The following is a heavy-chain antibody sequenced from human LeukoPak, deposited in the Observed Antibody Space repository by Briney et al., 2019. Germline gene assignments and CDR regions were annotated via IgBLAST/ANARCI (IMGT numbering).Heavy chain of an antibody. V-gene: IGHV3-53*01. D-gene: IGHD1-26*01. CDR3: VKSGSYHGRFDY. J-gene: IGHJ4*02. CDR2: IYSGGST. Sequence: GGSLRLSCAASGFTVSSNYMSWVRQAPGKGLEWVSVIYSGGSTYYADSVKGRFTISRDNSKNTLYLQMNSLRAEDTAVYYCVKSGSYHGRFDYWGQGTLVTVSS. CDR1: GFTVSSNY.